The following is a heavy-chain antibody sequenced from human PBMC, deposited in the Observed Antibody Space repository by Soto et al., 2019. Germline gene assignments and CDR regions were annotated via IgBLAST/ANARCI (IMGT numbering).Heavy chain of an antibody. J-gene: IGHJ6*02. CDR1: GGSISSSNW. CDR2: IYHSGST. D-gene: IGHD2-8*01. CDR3: AKLWVYATPYYYYGMDV. V-gene: IGHV4-4*02. Sequence: PSETLSLTCAVSGGSISSSNWWSWVRQPPGKGLEWIGEIYHSGSTNYNPSLKSRVTISVDKSKNQFSLKLSSVTAADTAVYYCAKLWVYATPYYYYGMDVWGQGTTVTVSS.